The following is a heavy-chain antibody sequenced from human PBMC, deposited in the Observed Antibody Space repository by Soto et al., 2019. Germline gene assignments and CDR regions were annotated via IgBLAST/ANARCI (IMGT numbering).Heavy chain of an antibody. Sequence: EVQLVESGGGLVQPGGSLRLSCTASGFTFSDSWMTWVRQAPGKGLEWVARIKPDESEKKYADSVKGRFSISRDNAKNSMYLQMDSLRCEDTAVYSCVRGGSNYASWGQGTLVTVSS. CDR3: VRGGSNYAS. CDR1: GFTFSDSW. D-gene: IGHD4-4*01. CDR2: IKPDESEK. J-gene: IGHJ5*02. V-gene: IGHV3-7*01.